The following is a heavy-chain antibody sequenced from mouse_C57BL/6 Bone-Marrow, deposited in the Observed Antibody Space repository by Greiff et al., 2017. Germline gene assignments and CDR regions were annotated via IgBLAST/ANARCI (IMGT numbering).Heavy chain of an antibody. Sequence: QVQLQQPGAELVMPGASVKLSCKASGYTFTSYWMHWVKQRPGQGLEWIGEIDPSDSYTNYNQKVKGKSTLTVYKSSSTAYMQLSSLTSEDSAVYYCARSGPNWYFDVWGTGTTVTVSS. CDR3: ARSGPNWYFDV. J-gene: IGHJ1*03. CDR1: GYTFTSYW. CDR2: IDPSDSYT. V-gene: IGHV1-69*01.